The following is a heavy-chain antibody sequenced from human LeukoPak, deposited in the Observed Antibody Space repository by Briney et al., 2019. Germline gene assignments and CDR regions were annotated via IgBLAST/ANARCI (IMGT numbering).Heavy chain of an antibody. J-gene: IGHJ4*02. CDR1: GFTFSTYA. V-gene: IGHV3-30*04. CDR2: ISSDGKNK. CDR3: ATDVNTHIRGWY. Sequence: GRSLRLSCAASGFTFSTYAIHWVRQAPGKGLEWVALISSDGKNKHYADSVKGRFTISRDNSKNSLYLQINSLRAEDTAVYYCATDVNTHIRGWYWGQGSLVTVSS. D-gene: IGHD3-10*01.